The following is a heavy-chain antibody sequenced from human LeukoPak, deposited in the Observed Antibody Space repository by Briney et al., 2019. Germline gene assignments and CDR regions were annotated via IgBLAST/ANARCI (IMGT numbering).Heavy chain of an antibody. CDR3: ARDGAYDLLTGDFDY. CDR2: ISAYNGNT. Sequence: GASVKVSCKASGYTFTSYGISWVRQAPGQGLEWMGWISAYNGNTNYAQKFQGRVTMTTDTSTSTAYLDLRSLRSDDTAVYYCARDGAYDLLTGDFDYWGQGTLVTVSS. J-gene: IGHJ4*02. D-gene: IGHD3-9*01. V-gene: IGHV1-18*01. CDR1: GYTFTSYG.